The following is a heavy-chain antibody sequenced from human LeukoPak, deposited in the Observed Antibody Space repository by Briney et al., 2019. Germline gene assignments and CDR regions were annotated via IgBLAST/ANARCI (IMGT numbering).Heavy chain of an antibody. Sequence: GGSLRLSCAASGFSFSNYWMSWVRQAPGKGLEWVANIKLDGSEKNSLDSVKGRFTISRDNVKNSLFLQMNSLKVEDTAVYFCARGSTYVIYWGQGSQVTVSS. CDR2: IKLDGSEK. D-gene: IGHD2-8*01. CDR1: GFSFSNYW. V-gene: IGHV3-7*01. J-gene: IGHJ4*02. CDR3: ARGSTYVIY.